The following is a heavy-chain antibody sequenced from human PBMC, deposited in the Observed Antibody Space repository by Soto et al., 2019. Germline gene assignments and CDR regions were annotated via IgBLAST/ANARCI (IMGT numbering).Heavy chain of an antibody. V-gene: IGHV1-18*01. J-gene: IGHJ6*02. Sequence: ASVKVSWKTSGDSFTSYDGSWVRQAPGQGLEWMGWISAYSGSTNFAQKFQGRVTLTTDTSTSTVYMELTSLRSDDTAVYHCARDPRYSSYYYYGLDVWGQGTTVTVSS. CDR3: ARDPRYSSYYYYGLDV. CDR2: ISAYSGST. D-gene: IGHD6-13*01. CDR1: GDSFTSYD.